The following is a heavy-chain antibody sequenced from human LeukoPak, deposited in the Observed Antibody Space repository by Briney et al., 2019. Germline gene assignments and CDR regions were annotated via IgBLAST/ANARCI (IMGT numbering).Heavy chain of an antibody. D-gene: IGHD3-10*02. V-gene: IGHV3-23*01. CDR3: AKALGVRGVIKASDY. J-gene: IGHJ4*02. Sequence: SGGSLRLSCAASGFTFSSYGMSWVRQAPGKGLEWVSAISGSGGSTYYADSVKGRFTISRDNSKNTLYLQMNSLRAEDTAVYYCAKALGVRGVIKASDYWGQGTLVTVSS. CDR2: ISGSGGST. CDR1: GFTFSSYG.